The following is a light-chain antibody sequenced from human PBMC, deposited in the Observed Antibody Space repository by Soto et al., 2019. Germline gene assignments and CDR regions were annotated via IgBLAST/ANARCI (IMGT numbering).Light chain of an antibody. Sequence: DTQMTQSPSTLPASIGGRVTITSRASQSISTWLAWYQQKPGKAPKLLIYDASSLESGVPSRFSGSVSGKEFTLTISRLQPDDFATYYCQQYNSYWTFGQGTKV. CDR2: DAS. V-gene: IGKV1-5*01. CDR1: QSISTW. CDR3: QQYNSYWT. J-gene: IGKJ1*01.